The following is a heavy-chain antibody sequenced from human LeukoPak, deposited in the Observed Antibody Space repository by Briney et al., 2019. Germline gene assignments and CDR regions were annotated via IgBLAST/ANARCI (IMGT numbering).Heavy chain of an antibody. CDR3: AREPLGLRLGELSLLEVTPILGPYFDY. V-gene: IGHV1-69*04. CDR2: IIPILGIA. CDR1: GGTFSSYA. D-gene: IGHD3-16*02. J-gene: IGHJ4*02. Sequence: GASVKVSCKASGGTFSSYAISWVRQAPGQGLEWMGRIIPILGIANYAQKFQGRVTITADKSTSTAYMELSSLRSEDTAVYYCAREPLGLRLGELSLLEVTPILGPYFDYWGQGTLVTVSS.